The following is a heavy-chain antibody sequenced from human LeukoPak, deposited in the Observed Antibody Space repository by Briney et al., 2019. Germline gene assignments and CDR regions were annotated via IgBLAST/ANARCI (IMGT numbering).Heavy chain of an antibody. Sequence: PGGSLRLSCAASGSTFSSYAMSWVRQAPGKGLEWVSAISGSGGSTYYADSVKGRFTISRDNSKNTLYLQMNSLRAEDTAVYYCGRDLLEADFGVVRHGYFDYWGQGTLVTVSS. CDR3: GRDLLEADFGVVRHGYFDY. V-gene: IGHV3-23*01. D-gene: IGHD3-3*01. J-gene: IGHJ4*02. CDR1: GSTFSSYA. CDR2: ISGSGGST.